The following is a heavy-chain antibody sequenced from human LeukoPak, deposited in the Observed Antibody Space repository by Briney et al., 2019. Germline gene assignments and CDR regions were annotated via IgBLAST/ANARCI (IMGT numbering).Heavy chain of an antibody. J-gene: IGHJ4*02. CDR2: ISDDGSGQ. CDR1: EFTFRNYA. V-gene: IGHV3-30*04. D-gene: IGHD2-15*01. Sequence: GGSLRLSCAASEFTFRNYAIHWVRQAPGKALEWVTIISDDGSGQYYADSVKGRFTISRDNAKNSLYLQMNSLRAEDTAVYYCAKDQLVAATLDYWGQGTLVTVSS. CDR3: AKDQLVAATLDY.